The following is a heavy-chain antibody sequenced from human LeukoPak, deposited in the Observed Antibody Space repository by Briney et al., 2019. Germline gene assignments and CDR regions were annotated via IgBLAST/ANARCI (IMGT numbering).Heavy chain of an antibody. J-gene: IGHJ6*02. Sequence: GGSLRLSCAASGFTFSSYAMHWVRQAPGKGLGWVAVISYDGSDKYHADSVKGRCTISRDTSKNTVYLQMSSLRADDTAVYYCARDLFKGSRTSVGYFGLDVWGQGTTAIVSS. CDR3: ARDLFKGSRTSVGYFGLDV. CDR1: GFTFSSYA. D-gene: IGHD2-2*01. CDR2: ISYDGSDK. V-gene: IGHV3-30*04.